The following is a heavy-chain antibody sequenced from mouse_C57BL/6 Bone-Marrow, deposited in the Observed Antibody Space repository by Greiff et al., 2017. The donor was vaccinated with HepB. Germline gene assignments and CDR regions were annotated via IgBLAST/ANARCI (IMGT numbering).Heavy chain of an antibody. V-gene: IGHV7-3*01. CDR1: GFTFTDYY. D-gene: IGHD2-3*01. CDR2: IRNKANGYTT. Sequence: EVQLVESGGGLVQPGGSLSLSCAASGFTFTDYYMSWVRQPPGKALEWLGFIRNKANGYTTEYSTSVKGRFTISRDTSQSILYLQMNALRAEDSATYYGAKYFGQYDVYSFAYWGQGTLVTVSA. CDR3: AKYFGQYDVYSFAY. J-gene: IGHJ3*01.